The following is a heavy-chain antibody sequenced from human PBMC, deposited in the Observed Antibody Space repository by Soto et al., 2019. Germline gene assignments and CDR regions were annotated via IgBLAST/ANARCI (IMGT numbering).Heavy chain of an antibody. D-gene: IGHD4-17*01. CDR1: GFIFDTYG. J-gene: IGHJ4*02. CDR3: AALTDYDGHY. Sequence: QVQMVDSGGGVVEPGRSLRLSCAASGFIFDTYGMHWVRQPPGKGLEWVAVIWFDGSKKYYADSVKGRFTISRDNSQNTLYLQMNNLTVEDTAVYYCAALTDYDGHYWCQGTLVTVSS. V-gene: IGHV3-33*01. CDR2: IWFDGSKK.